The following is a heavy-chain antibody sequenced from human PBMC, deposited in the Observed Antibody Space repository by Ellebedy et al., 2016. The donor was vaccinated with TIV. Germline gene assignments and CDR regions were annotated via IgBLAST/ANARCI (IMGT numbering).Heavy chain of an antibody. CDR3: AKGTSSGFNYDRVGCEY. CDR1: GFTFSSFA. CDR2: ISGGGDRT. J-gene: IGHJ4*02. D-gene: IGHD3-22*01. Sequence: GESLKISCAASGFTFSSFAKHWVRQAPGKGLEWLSVISGGGDRTYHADSVKGRLTITRDNSKNTLYLQVDRLTAEDTAVYYCAKGTSSGFNYDRVGCEYWGQGTLVTVSS. V-gene: IGHV3-23*01.